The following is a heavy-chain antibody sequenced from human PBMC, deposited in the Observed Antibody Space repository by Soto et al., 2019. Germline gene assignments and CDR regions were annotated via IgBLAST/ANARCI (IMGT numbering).Heavy chain of an antibody. Sequence: GASVKVSCKASGYTFTSYDINWVRQATGQGLEWMGWMNPNSGNTGYAQKFQGRVTMTRNTSISTAYMELSSLRSEDTAVYYCARGIKNDFWSGPSYYYYCYYMDVWGKGTTVTVSS. V-gene: IGHV1-8*01. CDR2: MNPNSGNT. CDR3: ARGIKNDFWSGPSYYYYCYYMDV. J-gene: IGHJ6*03. D-gene: IGHD3-3*01. CDR1: GYTFTSYD.